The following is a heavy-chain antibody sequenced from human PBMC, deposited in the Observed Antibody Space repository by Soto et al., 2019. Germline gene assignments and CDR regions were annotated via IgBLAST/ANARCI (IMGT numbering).Heavy chain of an antibody. J-gene: IGHJ4*02. CDR2: ISYDENNK. V-gene: IGHV3-30*18. CDR3: AKVLTGYLDY. D-gene: IGHD7-27*01. CDR1: GFTFSSYG. Sequence: QVQLVESGGGVVQPGRSLRLSCAASGFTFSSYGMNWVRQAPGKGLEWVAVISYDENNKYYADSVKGRFTISRDNSKNTLYLQMNSLRAEATAVYYCAKVLTGYLDYWGQGTLVTVSS.